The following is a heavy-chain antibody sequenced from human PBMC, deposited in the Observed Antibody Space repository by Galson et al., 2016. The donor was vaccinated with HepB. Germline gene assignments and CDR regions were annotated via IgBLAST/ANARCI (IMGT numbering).Heavy chain of an antibody. CDR3: ARSTAGVFGLVITFPFDY. CDR2: VYHSGRT. CDR1: GDSISSTNW. D-gene: IGHD3/OR15-3a*01. Sequence: ATLSLTCAVSGDSISSTNWWSWLRQPPGRGLEWIGEVYHSGRTNYSPSLKSRITMSVDKSKNQFSLNLSSVTAADTAVYDCARSTAGVFGLVITFPFDYWGQGTLVTVSS. V-gene: IGHV4-4*02. J-gene: IGHJ4*02.